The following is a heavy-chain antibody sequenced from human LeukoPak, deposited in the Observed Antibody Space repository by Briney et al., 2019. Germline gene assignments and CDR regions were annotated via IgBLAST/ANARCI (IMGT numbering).Heavy chain of an antibody. J-gene: IGHJ4*02. CDR1: GGSISSYY. Sequence: PSETLSLTCTVSGGSISSYYWSWIRQPPGKGLEWIGYIYYSGSTNYNPSLKSRVTISVDTSKNQFSLKLSSVTAADTAVYYCARGGVADPFDYWGQGTLVTVSS. V-gene: IGHV4-59*01. D-gene: IGHD2-15*01. CDR2: IYYSGST. CDR3: ARGGVADPFDY.